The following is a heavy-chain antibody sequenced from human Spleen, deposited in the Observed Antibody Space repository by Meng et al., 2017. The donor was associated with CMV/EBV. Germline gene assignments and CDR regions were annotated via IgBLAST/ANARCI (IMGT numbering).Heavy chain of an antibody. CDR1: CGSFSGYS. J-gene: IGHJ4*02. CDR3: ARSPGYPREFDY. Sequence: LPCAVSCGSFSGYSWSWIRQPPGKGLQWIGEITPSGSPNYNPSLKSRVTISVDTSKNQFSLRLTSVTAADTAVYYCARSPGYPREFDYWGQGTLVTVSS. D-gene: IGHD3-10*01. V-gene: IGHV4-34*01. CDR2: ITPSGSP.